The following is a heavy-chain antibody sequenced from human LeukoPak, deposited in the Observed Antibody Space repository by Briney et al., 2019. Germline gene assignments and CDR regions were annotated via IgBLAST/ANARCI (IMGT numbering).Heavy chain of an antibody. D-gene: IGHD4-17*01. J-gene: IGHJ6*02. V-gene: IGHV4-4*07. Sequence: PSETLSLTCTVSGGSINSYYWSWIRQPAGKGLEWIGRIYTSGSTNYNPSLKSRVTMSVDTSKNQFSLKLSSVTAADTAVYYCAREVRKWTTTLYYYYGMDVWGQGTTVTVSS. CDR1: GGSINSYY. CDR3: AREVRKWTTTLYYYYGMDV. CDR2: IYTSGST.